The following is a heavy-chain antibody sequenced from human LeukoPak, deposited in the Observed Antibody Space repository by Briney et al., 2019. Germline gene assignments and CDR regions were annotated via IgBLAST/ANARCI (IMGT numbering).Heavy chain of an antibody. CDR1: GGSINNYY. D-gene: IGHD5-24*01. CDR3: TRRGVAMAAIRADNWLDP. J-gene: IGHJ5*02. CDR2: IYYSGST. V-gene: IGHV4-59*01. Sequence: SETLSLTCTVCGGSINNYYWSWIRQPPGKGLEWIGYIYYSGSTNYNPSLKSRVTISVDTSKNQFSLRLSSVTAADTAVYYCTRRGVAMAAIRADNWLDPWGQGTLVTVSS.